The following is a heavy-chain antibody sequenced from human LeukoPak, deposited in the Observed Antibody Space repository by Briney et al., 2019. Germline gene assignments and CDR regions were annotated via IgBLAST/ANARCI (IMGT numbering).Heavy chain of an antibody. CDR1: NYSISRGHY. Sequence: SETLSLTCTVSNYSISRGHYWGWIRQPPGKGLEWIGNIYHSGSTSYSPSLKGRVTTSVDTSKNQFSLNLSSLTAADTAVYFCARDPLRGFDFWGQGTLVTVSS. V-gene: IGHV4-38-2*02. CDR3: ARDPLRGFDF. J-gene: IGHJ4*02. CDR2: IYHSGST.